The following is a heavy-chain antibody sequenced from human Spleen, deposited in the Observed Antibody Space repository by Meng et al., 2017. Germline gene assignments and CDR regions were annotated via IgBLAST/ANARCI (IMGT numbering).Heavy chain of an antibody. D-gene: IGHD5-18*01. J-gene: IGHJ4*02. Sequence: QLQLQESGSGLVKPSETLSLTCTASGASISSTRHYWGWIRQPPGKGLEWIVYVYYSGTTYYNPSLESRITISVDTSKKQFSLKLSSVTAADTAVYYCARSGGLWPDYYIDYWGQGTLVTVSS. CDR1: GASISSTRHY. CDR2: VYYSGTT. V-gene: IGHV4-39*01. CDR3: ARSGGLWPDYYIDY.